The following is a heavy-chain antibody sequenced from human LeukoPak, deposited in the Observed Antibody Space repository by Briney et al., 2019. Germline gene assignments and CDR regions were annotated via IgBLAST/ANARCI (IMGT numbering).Heavy chain of an antibody. D-gene: IGHD6-13*01. CDR3: ASDHLSIEATGTRY. Sequence: ASVKVSCKTSGFTFSSAGISWVRQAPGQGLEWMGWINAYNGKTKYAQKLQGRVTMTTDTSTNTAYMELRSLRSDDTAVYYCASDHLSIEATGTRYWGQGTLVTVSS. J-gene: IGHJ4*02. V-gene: IGHV1-18*01. CDR2: INAYNGKT. CDR1: GFTFSSAG.